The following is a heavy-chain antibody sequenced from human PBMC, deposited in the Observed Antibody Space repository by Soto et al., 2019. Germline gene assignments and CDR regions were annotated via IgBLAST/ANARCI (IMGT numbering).Heavy chain of an antibody. CDR1: GYTFTSSG. V-gene: IGHV1-18*03. D-gene: IGHD3-3*01. CDR2: ISTYSGNT. CDR3: ARDLFGVIIMGDY. J-gene: IGHJ4*02. Sequence: GASVPVSCKASGYTFTSSGISWVRQAPGQGLEWMGWISTYSGNTDYAQKFQGRITMTTDTSTDTVYMELRSLRSDDMAVYFCARDLFGVIIMGDYWGQGTLVTVSS.